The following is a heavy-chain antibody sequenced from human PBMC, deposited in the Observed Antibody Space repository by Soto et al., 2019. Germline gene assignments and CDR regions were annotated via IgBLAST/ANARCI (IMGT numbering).Heavy chain of an antibody. V-gene: IGHV4-31*03. J-gene: IGHJ4*02. CDR1: SGSITSGGYY. Sequence: QVQLQESGPGLVKPSQTLSLTCTVSSGSITSGGYYWSWIRQHPGKGLEWIGDIFYSGSTYYNPSVKSRVALSVDASNILYALKLRAVTVADTALYYGAGVVEPYFFDYWGQGTLVTVS. CDR3: AGVVEPYFFDY. CDR2: IFYSGST. D-gene: IGHD2-8*01.